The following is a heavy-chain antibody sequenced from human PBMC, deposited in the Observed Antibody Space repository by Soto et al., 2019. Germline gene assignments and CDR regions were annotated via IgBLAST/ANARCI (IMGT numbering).Heavy chain of an antibody. V-gene: IGHV1-69*01. D-gene: IGHD3-9*01. Sequence: QVQLVQSGAEVKKPGSSVKVSCKASGGTFSSYAISWVRQAPGQGLEWMGGIIPIFGTANYAQKFQVRVTITAYESTSTAYMELSSLRSEDTAVYYCARGMKDYDILTGYFDYWGQGTLVTVSS. J-gene: IGHJ4*02. CDR1: GGTFSSYA. CDR3: ARGMKDYDILTGYFDY. CDR2: IIPIFGTA.